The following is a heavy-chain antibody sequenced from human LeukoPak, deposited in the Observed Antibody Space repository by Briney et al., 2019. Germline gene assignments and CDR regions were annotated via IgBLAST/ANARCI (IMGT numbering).Heavy chain of an antibody. V-gene: IGHV1-2*02. Sequence: ASVKVSCKASGYTFTDYYINWVRQAPGQGLEWMGWINPNSGGTNYAQKFQGRVTMTRDTSISTAYMELSRLRSDDTAVYYCARAQTTAMYRSWGQGTLVTVSS. D-gene: IGHD5-18*01. CDR2: INPNSGGT. J-gene: IGHJ4*02. CDR1: GYTFTDYY. CDR3: ARAQTTAMYRS.